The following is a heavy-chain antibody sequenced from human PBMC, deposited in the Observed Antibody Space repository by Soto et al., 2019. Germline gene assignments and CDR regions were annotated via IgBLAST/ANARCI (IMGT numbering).Heavy chain of an antibody. V-gene: IGHV4-34*01. Sequence: SETLSLTCAVYGGSFSGYYWSWIRQPPGKGLEWIGEINHSGSTNYNPSLKSRVTISVDTSKNQFSLKLSSVTAADTAVYYCASSACEWFYYYYYYGMDVWGQGTTVTVSS. J-gene: IGHJ6*02. D-gene: IGHD3-10*01. CDR3: ASSACEWFYYYYYYGMDV. CDR1: GGSFSGYY. CDR2: INHSGST.